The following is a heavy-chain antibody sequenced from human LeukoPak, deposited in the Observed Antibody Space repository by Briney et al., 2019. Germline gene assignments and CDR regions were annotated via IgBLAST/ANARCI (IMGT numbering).Heavy chain of an antibody. CDR2: IYRSGST. CDR3: ARRHSSGWSYY. CDR1: GYSISNGYY. D-gene: IGHD6-19*01. V-gene: IGHV4-38-2*02. Sequence: SETLSLTCTVSGYSISNGYYWDWIRQPPGRGLEWIGNIYRSGSTSYNPSLKSRVTISVDTSKNQFSLKVNSVTAADTAVYYCARRHSSGWSYYWGQGTLVTVSS. J-gene: IGHJ4*02.